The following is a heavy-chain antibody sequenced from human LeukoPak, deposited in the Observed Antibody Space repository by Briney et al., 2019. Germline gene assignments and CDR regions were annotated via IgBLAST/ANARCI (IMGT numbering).Heavy chain of an antibody. CDR3: ARGDDYGDS. V-gene: IGHV3-33*01. D-gene: IGHD4-17*01. Sequence: GGSLRLSCAASGFTFSSYGMHWVRQAPGKGLEWVAVIWYDGSNKYYADSVKGRFTISRDNSKNTLYLQMNSLRVEDTAVYYYARGDDYGDSWGQETLVTVSS. CDR2: IWYDGSNK. J-gene: IGHJ4*02. CDR1: GFTFSSYG.